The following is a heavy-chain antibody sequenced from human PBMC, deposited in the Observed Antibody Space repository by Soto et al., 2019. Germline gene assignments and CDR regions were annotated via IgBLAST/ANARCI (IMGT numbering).Heavy chain of an antibody. CDR1: GYSFTSYW. V-gene: IGHV5-51*01. D-gene: IGHD1-20*01. CDR3: ARHVGHNPPENYYGMDV. Sequence: PGESLKISCKGSGYSFTSYWIGWVRQMPGKGLEWMGIIYPGDSDTRYSPSFQGQVTISADKSISTAYLQWSSLKASDTAMYYCARHVGHNPPENYYGMDVWGQGTTVTVSS. J-gene: IGHJ6*02. CDR2: IYPGDSDT.